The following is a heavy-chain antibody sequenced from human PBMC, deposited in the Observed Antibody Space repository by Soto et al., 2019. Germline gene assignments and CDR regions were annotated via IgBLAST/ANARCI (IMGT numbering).Heavy chain of an antibody. CDR3: ARALSGYCSGGSCSAP. D-gene: IGHD2-15*01. V-gene: IGHV1-69*02. CDR2: IIPILGIA. Sequence: SVKVSCKASGGTFSSYTISWVRQAPGQGLECMGRIIPILGIANYAQKFQGRVTITADKSTSTAYMELSSLRSEDTAVYYCARALSGYCSGGSCSAPWGQGTLVTVSS. CDR1: GGTFSSYT. J-gene: IGHJ5*02.